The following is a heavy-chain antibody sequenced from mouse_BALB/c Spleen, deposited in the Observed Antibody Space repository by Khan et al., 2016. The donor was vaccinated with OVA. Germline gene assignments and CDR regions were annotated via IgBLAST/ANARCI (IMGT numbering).Heavy chain of an antibody. CDR1: GYTFTSYW. J-gene: IGHJ3*01. Sequence: QVQLQQSGAELAKTGASVKMSCKASGYTFTSYWMHWIKQRPGQGLEWIGYINPITVYTEYNQKFKDKATLTADKSSSTAYMQLSSLTSEDSAVYYCARDYERVAYWGQGTLVTVSS. CDR3: ARDYERVAY. D-gene: IGHD1-1*01. CDR2: INPITVYT. V-gene: IGHV1-7*01.